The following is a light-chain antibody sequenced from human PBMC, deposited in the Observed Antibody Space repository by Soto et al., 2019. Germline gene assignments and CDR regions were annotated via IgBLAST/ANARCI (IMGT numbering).Light chain of an antibody. V-gene: IGKV3-15*01. J-gene: IGKJ2*01. Sequence: IVMTQSPATLSVSPGEGATLSCRASQSVYSNLAWYQQKPGQAPRLLIYAASTRASGIPARFSGGGSGTEFTLTISSLQSEDFVVYYCQQYNTWPPYTFGQGTKLEIK. CDR1: QSVYSN. CDR2: AAS. CDR3: QQYNTWPPYT.